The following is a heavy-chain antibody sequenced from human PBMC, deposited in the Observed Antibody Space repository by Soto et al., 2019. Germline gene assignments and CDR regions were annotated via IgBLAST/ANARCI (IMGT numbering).Heavy chain of an antibody. CDR3: AKGRYDFWSPYYFDS. V-gene: IGHV3-9*01. Sequence: EVQLVESVGRLVQPGRSLRLSCVGTGLNFDDFAMHWVRQAPGKGLERVSGITWNSRVLAYADSVKGRFTISRDNARNSLYLQMDSLRDEDTALYYCAKGRYDFWSPYYFDSWGQGTLVTVSS. CDR2: ITWNSRVL. D-gene: IGHD3-3*01. J-gene: IGHJ4*02. CDR1: GLNFDDFA.